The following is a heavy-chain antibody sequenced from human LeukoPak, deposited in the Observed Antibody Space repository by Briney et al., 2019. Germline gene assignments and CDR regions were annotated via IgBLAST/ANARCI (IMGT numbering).Heavy chain of an antibody. V-gene: IGHV3-21*01. J-gene: IGHJ4*02. CDR1: GFTSSSYR. CDR2: ISSSSSYI. CDR3: ARGRYCSSTSCYPDY. Sequence: GSLRLSCAASGFTSSSYRMNWVRQAPGKGLEWVSSISSSSSYIYYADSVKGRFTITRDNAKNSLYLQMNSLRAEDTAVYYCARGRYCSSTSCYPDYWGQGPLVTVSS. D-gene: IGHD2-2*01.